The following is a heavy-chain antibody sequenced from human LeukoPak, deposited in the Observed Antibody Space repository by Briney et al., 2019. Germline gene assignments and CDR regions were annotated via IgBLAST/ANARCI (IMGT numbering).Heavy chain of an antibody. D-gene: IGHD6-13*01. CDR1: GGSISNYY. V-gene: IGHV4-59*12. CDR3: ARIYSSSWFLNWFDP. CDR2: IYYSGGT. Sequence: SETLSLTCTVSGGSISNYYWSWIRQPPGKGLEWIGYIYYSGGTNYNPSLKSRVTISVDTSKNQFSLKLSPVTAADTAVYYCARIYSSSWFLNWFDPWGQGTLVTVSS. J-gene: IGHJ5*02.